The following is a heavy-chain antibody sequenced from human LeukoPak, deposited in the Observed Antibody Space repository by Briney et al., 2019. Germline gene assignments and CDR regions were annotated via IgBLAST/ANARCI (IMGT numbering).Heavy chain of an antibody. Sequence: GGSLRLSCTASGYTFGDYTLSWVRQAPGEGLEWVGFMRSRAYGETTEYAASVKGRFTISRDDSKSIGYLQTISLKSDDTALYYCTKDIADNWGQGTLVTVSS. J-gene: IGHJ4*02. CDR1: GYTFGDYT. V-gene: IGHV3-49*04. D-gene: IGHD6-13*01. CDR2: MRSRAYGETT. CDR3: TKDIADN.